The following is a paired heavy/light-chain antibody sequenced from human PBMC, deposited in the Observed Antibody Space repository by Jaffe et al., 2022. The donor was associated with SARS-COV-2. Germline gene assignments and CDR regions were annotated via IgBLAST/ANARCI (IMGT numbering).Light chain of an antibody. CDR1: QGIRND. CDR3: LQDYNNPYT. V-gene: IGKV1-6*01. Sequence: AIQMTQSPSSLSASVGDRVTITCRASQGIRNDLSWYQQKPGKAPKLLIYAASSLQSGVPSRFSGSGSGTDFTLTISSLQPEDFATYYCLQDYNNPYTFGQGTKLEIK. CDR2: AAS. J-gene: IGKJ2*01.
Heavy chain of an antibody. CDR1: GFTFSSYW. V-gene: IGHV3-7*03. D-gene: IGHD3-16*01. CDR2: IMQDGSEK. CDR3: ARGLYVYNSYYYYAMDV. Sequence: QLVESGGGLVQPGGSLRLSCAASGFTFSSYWMSWVRQAPGKGLDWVANIMQDGSEKYYVDSVKGRFTISRDNAKNSLYLQMNSLRAEDTAVYYCARGLYVYNSYYYYAMDVWGQGTTVTVSS. J-gene: IGHJ6*02.